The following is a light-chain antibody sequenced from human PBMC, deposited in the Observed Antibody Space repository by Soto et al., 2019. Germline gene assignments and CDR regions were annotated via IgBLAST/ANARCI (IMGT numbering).Light chain of an antibody. J-gene: IGKJ5*01. CDR2: GAS. Sequence: ETAMTQFPSSLPVRPRARATLSCSASQSVRSNLARYQQKPGQAPRLLIYGASTRATGIPARFSGSGSGTEFTLTVSSLQSEDFAVYYCQQYNNWPPITFGQGTRLEIK. V-gene: IGKV3-15*01. CDR3: QQYNNWPPIT. CDR1: QSVRSN.